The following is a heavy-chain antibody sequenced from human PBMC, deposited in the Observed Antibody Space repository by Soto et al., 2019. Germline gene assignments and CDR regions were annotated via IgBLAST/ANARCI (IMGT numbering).Heavy chain of an antibody. CDR3: TTDDPLNRN. V-gene: IGHV3-15*01. CDR1: GFTFSNAW. CDR2: IKSKTDGGTT. J-gene: IGHJ4*02. Sequence: VRLSCAASGFTFSNAWMSWVRQAPGKGLEWVGRIKSKTDGGTTDYAAPVKGRFTISRDDSKNMVFLQMNSLKIEDTAVYYCTTDDPLNRNWGQGTLVTVSA.